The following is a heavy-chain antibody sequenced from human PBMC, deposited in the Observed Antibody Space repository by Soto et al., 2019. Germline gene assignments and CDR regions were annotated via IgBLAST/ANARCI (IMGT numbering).Heavy chain of an antibody. CDR3: AREDSIIIPAASDF. Sequence: GGSLRLSCTVSGFAFNNYGINWVRQAPGQGLEWVSSISKSDYTYYSDSVKGRFTISRDNAKNSVSLQMNTLRVEDTAVYYCAREDSIIIPAASDFWGQGTLVTVS. V-gene: IGHV3-21*01. CDR1: GFAFNNYG. CDR2: ISKSDYT. J-gene: IGHJ4*02. D-gene: IGHD2-2*01.